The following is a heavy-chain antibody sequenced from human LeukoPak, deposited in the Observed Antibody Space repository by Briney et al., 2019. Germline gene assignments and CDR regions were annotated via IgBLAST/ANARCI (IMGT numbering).Heavy chain of an antibody. J-gene: IGHJ4*02. Sequence: GWSLRLSCAASGFAFSSYWMSWVRQAPGKGLEWVANIKQDGSEKYYVDSVKGRFTISRDNAKNSLYLQMNSLRAEDTAVYYCARDKDSWDYGDFYDNWGQGTLVTVSS. CDR2: IKQDGSEK. CDR1: GFAFSSYW. D-gene: IGHD4-17*01. V-gene: IGHV3-7*01. CDR3: ARDKDSWDYGDFYDN.